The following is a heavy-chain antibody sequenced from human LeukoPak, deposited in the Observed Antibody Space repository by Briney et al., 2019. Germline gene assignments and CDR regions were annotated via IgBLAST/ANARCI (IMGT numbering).Heavy chain of an antibody. CDR3: ERGPHTAMVPHDY. Sequence: SETLSLTCAVYGGSFSGYYWSWIRQPPGKGLEWIGEINHSGSTNYNPSLKSRVTISVDTSKNQFSLKLSSVTAADTAVSYRERGPHTAMVPHDYWGQGTLVTVSS. CDR1: GGSFSGYY. V-gene: IGHV4-34*01. D-gene: IGHD5-18*01. CDR2: INHSGST. J-gene: IGHJ4*02.